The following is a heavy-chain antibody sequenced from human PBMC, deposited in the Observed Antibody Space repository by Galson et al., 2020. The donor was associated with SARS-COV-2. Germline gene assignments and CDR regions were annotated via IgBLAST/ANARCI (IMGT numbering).Heavy chain of an antibody. CDR3: AGDDSSHAFDI. V-gene: IGHV4-61*01. J-gene: IGHJ3*02. CDR2: IYYSGST. Sequence: SETLSLTCTVSGGTVSSRSYYWSWIRQPPGKGLVWIGYIYYSGSTNSNPSHKSRVTISVDTSKNQFPLKLSSVTAADTAVYYCAGDDSSHAFDIWGQGTMVTVSS. CDR1: GGTVSSRSYY. D-gene: IGHD6-19*01.